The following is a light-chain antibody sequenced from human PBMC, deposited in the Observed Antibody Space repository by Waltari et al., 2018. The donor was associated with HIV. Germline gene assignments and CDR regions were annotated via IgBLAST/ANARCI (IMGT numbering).Light chain of an antibody. CDR3: QQSYSTPLT. V-gene: IGKV1-39*01. CDR2: AAS. CDR1: QSISSY. Sequence: DIQMTQSPSSLSASVGDRVTLTCRASQSISSYLNWYQQKPGKAPKLLIYAASSLQRGVPSRFSGSGSGTDFTLTISSLQPEDFATYYCQQSYSTPLTLGGGTKVEIK. J-gene: IGKJ4*01.